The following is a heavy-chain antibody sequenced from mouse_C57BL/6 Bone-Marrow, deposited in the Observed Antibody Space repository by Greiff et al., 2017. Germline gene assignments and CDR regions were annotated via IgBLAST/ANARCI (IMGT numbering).Heavy chain of an antibody. CDR2: INPNNGGT. CDR3: ARGKTLAWFAY. CDR1: GYTFTDYN. Sequence: VQLQQSGPELVKPGASVKMSCKASGYTFTDYNMHWVKQSHGKSLEWIGYINPNNGGTSYNQEFKGKATLTVNKCSSTAYMELRSLTSEDSAVYYCARGKTLAWFAYWGQGTLVTVSA. D-gene: IGHD6-1*01. J-gene: IGHJ3*01. V-gene: IGHV1-22*01.